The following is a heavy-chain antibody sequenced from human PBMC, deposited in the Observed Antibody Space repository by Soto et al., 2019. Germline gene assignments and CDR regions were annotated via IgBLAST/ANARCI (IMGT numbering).Heavy chain of an antibody. Sequence: QLQLQESGPGLVKPSETLSLACTVSGGSISSSTYYWGWIRQPPGKGLEWIGSIFYRGSTYYNPSLKSRVTISVDTSKKQFSLQLTSVTAADTAVYFCARHANIAAAAPGRYWGQGTLVTVSS. CDR3: ARHANIAAAAPGRY. CDR2: IFYRGST. D-gene: IGHD6-13*01. V-gene: IGHV4-39*01. CDR1: GGSISSSTYY. J-gene: IGHJ4*02.